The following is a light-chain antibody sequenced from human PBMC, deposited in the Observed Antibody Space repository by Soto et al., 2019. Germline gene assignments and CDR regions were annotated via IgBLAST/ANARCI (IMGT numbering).Light chain of an antibody. CDR2: EVN. J-gene: IGLJ2*01. Sequence: QSVLTQPTSASGSPGQSVTISCTGTSSDVGGYNYVSWYQQHPGKAPKLMIYEVNKRPSGVPDRFSGSKSGNTASLTVSGLQAEDEADYYCSSYAGSNNWGVFGGGTKVTVL. V-gene: IGLV2-8*01. CDR3: SSYAGSNNWGV. CDR1: SSDVGGYNY.